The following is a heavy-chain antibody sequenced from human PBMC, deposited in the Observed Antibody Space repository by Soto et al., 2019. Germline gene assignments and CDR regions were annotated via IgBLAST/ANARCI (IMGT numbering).Heavy chain of an antibody. CDR2: IYYSGST. CDR1: GGSISSYY. V-gene: IGHV4-59*01. J-gene: IGHJ6*03. Sequence: PSETLSLTCTVSGGSISSYYWSWIRQPPGKGLEWIGYIYYSGSTNYNPSLKSRVTISVDMSKNQFSLKLSSVTAADTAVYYCARDGSDYYYHYMDVWGKGTTVTVSS. CDR3: ARDGSDYYYHYMDV. D-gene: IGHD2-2*03.